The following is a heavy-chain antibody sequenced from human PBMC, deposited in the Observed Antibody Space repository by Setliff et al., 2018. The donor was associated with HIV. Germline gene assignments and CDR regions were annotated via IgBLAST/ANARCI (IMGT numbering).Heavy chain of an antibody. CDR2: IHHSGTA. V-gene: IGHV4-39*01. D-gene: IGHD1-1*01. Sequence: LSLTCTVSGGPITRTPCYWGWIRQPPGKGLEWIGSIHHSGTAYDNPSLKSRVTISVDPSKNQFSLKLTSVTAADTAVYYCATVDGTRYLDYWGQGKLVTVSS. J-gene: IGHJ4*02. CDR1: GGPITRTPCY. CDR3: ATVDGTRYLDY.